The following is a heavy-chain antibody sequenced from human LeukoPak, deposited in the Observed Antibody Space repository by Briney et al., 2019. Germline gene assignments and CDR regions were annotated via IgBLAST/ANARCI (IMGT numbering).Heavy chain of an antibody. CDR2: MNPNSGRT. V-gene: IGHV1-8*01. CDR3: ALSGNSVYYYFGLDV. Sequence: RAASVKVSCKASGYTLTSYDINWVRQATGQGLEWMGWMNPNSGRTGYAQNFQGRITITRNTSISTAYMELSSLRSEDTAVYYCALSGNSVYYYFGLDVWGQGTTVTVSS. D-gene: IGHD1-26*01. J-gene: IGHJ6*02. CDR1: GYTLTSYD.